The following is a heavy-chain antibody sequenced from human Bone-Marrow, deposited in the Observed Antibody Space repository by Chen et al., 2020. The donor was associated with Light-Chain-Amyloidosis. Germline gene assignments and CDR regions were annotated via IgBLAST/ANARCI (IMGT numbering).Heavy chain of an antibody. CDR3: ARDEDCTVTGCPRGGDDGFDS. J-gene: IGHJ3*01. D-gene: IGHD2-8*02. CDR1: GFTCNNYS. CDR2: ISSRSIYI. V-gene: IGHV3-21*01. Sequence: EVQLVESGGGLVKPGGSLRLSCAASGFTCNNYSMNWVRQAPGGGLEWVASISSRSIYIFYADSVRGRSTISRDNAKNSLYLQLNSLRAEDTAVYYCARDEDCTVTGCPRGGDDGFDSWGQGTMVTVSS.